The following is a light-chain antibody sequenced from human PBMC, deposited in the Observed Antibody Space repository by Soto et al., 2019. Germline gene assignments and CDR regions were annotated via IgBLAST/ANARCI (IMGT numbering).Light chain of an antibody. Sequence: EIVLTQSPATLSLSPGERATLSCRASQSVTWYLAWYQQKPGQAPRLLIYDATNRATGIPARFSGSGSGTDFTLTISSLEPEDFAVYYCQQYNNWPPLTFGGGTKVEIK. CDR2: DAT. CDR3: QQYNNWPPLT. CDR1: QSVTWY. J-gene: IGKJ4*01. V-gene: IGKV3-11*01.